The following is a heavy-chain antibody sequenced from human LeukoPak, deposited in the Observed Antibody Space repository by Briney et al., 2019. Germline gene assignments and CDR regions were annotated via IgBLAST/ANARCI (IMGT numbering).Heavy chain of an antibody. CDR1: GFTFSSYA. V-gene: IGHV3-30*04. Sequence: PGGSLRLSCAASGFTFSSYAMHWVRQAPGKGLGWVAVISYDGSNKYYADSVKGRFTISRDNSKNTLYLQMNSLRAEDTAVYYCAKDVGGTPLWFDPWGQGTLVTVSS. CDR2: ISYDGSNK. J-gene: IGHJ5*02. D-gene: IGHD1-26*01. CDR3: AKDVGGTPLWFDP.